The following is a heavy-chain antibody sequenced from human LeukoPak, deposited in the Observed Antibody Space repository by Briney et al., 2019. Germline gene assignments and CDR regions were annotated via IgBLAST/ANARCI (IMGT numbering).Heavy chain of an antibody. CDR3: ARGKVGATRGSYYYYYMDV. CDR2: ISSSSSYI. CDR1: GFTFSSYS. J-gene: IGHJ6*03. D-gene: IGHD1-26*01. V-gene: IGHV3-21*01. Sequence: GGSLRLSCAASGFTFSSYSMNWVRQAPGKGLEWVSSISSSSSYIYYADSVKGRFTISRDNAKNSLYLQMNSLRAEDTAVYYCARGKVGATRGSYYYYYMDVWGKGTTVTVSS.